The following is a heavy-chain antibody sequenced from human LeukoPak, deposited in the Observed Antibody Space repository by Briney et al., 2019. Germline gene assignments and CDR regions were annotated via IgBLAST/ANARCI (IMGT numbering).Heavy chain of an antibody. V-gene: IGHV3-15*01. D-gene: IGHD1-26*01. CDR1: GFTFSNAW. CDR3: TTDLPPMQKWELPLWAGDYMDV. CDR2: IKSKTDGGTT. J-gene: IGHJ6*03. Sequence: GGSLRLSCAASGFTFSNAWMSWVRQAPGKGLEWVGRIKSKTDGGTTDYAAPVKGRFTISRDDSKNTLYLQMNSLKTEDTAVYYCTTDLPPMQKWELPLWAGDYMDVWGKGTTVTVSS.